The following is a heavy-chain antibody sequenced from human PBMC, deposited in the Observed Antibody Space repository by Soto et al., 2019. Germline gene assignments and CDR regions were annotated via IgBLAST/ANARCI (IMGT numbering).Heavy chain of an antibody. CDR1: YGTIISGGYC. Sequence: SQTLSLPYTVSYGTIISGGYCWSWIRQHPGKGLEWIGYIYYSGSTYYNPSLKSRVTISVDTSKNQFSLKLSSVTAADTAVYYCARHDFLSGYYTGNGSAENAAFDYLGQGTLVLVSS. V-gene: IGHV4-31*03. D-gene: IGHD3-3*01. CDR3: ARHDFLSGYYTGNGSAENAAFDY. CDR2: IYYSGST. J-gene: IGHJ4*02.